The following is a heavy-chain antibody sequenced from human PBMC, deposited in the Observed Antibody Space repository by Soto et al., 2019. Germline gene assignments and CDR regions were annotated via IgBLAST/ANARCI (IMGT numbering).Heavy chain of an antibody. V-gene: IGHV4-34*01. Sequence: SETLSLTCAVYGGSFSGYYWSWIRQPPGKGLEWIGEINHSGSTNYNPSLKSRVTISVDTSKNQFSLKLSSVTAADTAVYYCARSPRIMGAYYYYMDVWGKGTTVTVSS. CDR3: ARSPRIMGAYYYYMDV. D-gene: IGHD3-16*01. CDR2: INHSGST. CDR1: GGSFSGYY. J-gene: IGHJ6*03.